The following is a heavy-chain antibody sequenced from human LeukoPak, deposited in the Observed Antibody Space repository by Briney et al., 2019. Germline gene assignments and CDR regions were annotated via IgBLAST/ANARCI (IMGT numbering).Heavy chain of an antibody. J-gene: IGHJ3*02. CDR3: VKDRKSRDLDRFDI. V-gene: IGHV3-23*01. D-gene: IGHD2-2*03. CDR2: ISGSGANT. Sequence: GGSLRLSCAASGFTFSNYAMSWVRQAPGKGPEWVSSISGSGANTYYADSVKGRFTISRDNAKNSLYLQMNSLRAEDTALYYFVKDRKSRDLDRFDIWGQGTMVTVFS. CDR1: GFTFSNYA.